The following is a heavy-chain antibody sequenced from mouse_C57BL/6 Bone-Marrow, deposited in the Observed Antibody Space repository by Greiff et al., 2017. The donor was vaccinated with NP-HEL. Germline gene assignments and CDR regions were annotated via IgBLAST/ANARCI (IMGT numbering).Heavy chain of an antibody. J-gene: IGHJ2*01. CDR1: GYTFTSYW. D-gene: IGHD1-1*01. Sequence: VQLQQSGTVLARPGASVKMSCKTSGYTFTSYWMHWVKQRPGQGLEWIGAIYPGDSDTSYNQKFKGKANLTAVTSASTAYMQLSSLTKEDSSVYYSTYDGSSYGYWGQGTTLTVSS. CDR3: TYDGSSYGY. CDR2: IYPGDSDT. V-gene: IGHV1-5*01.